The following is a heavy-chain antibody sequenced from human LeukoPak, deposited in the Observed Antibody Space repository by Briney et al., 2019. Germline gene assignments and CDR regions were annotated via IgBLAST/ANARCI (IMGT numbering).Heavy chain of an antibody. CDR1: GYIFTDYF. Sequence: ASVKVSCKASGYIFTDYFIHWVRQAPGQGLEWMGWINPISDGTNYAPKFEGRVTMTRDTSVSTAYMELSRLTSEDTAVYYCARGFWQLVPSNWFDPWGQGTLVTVSS. CDR3: ARGFWQLVPSNWFDP. CDR2: INPISDGT. V-gene: IGHV1-2*02. D-gene: IGHD6-6*01. J-gene: IGHJ5*02.